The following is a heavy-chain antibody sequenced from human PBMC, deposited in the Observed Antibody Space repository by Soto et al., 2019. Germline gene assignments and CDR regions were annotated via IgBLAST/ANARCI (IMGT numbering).Heavy chain of an antibody. CDR1: GFTFGTYG. Sequence: QVHLLESGGGVVQPGRSLRISCAASGFTFGTYGMHWVRQAPGKGLEWLGTISYDSSSERYADSVKGRFTISRDNSKNTLYLQMISVRPEDTGVFYCAGGGSVNSACSGLYWGQGTLVIFSS. CDR3: AGGGSVNSACSGLY. V-gene: IGHV3-30*03. CDR2: ISYDSSSE. J-gene: IGHJ4*02. D-gene: IGHD3-16*01.